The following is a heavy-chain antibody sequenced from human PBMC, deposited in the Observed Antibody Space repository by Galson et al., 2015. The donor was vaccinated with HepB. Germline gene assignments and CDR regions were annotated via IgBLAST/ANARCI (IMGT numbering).Heavy chain of an antibody. CDR3: ARDSAWAEPADYGDLKFDS. V-gene: IGHV1-18*04. D-gene: IGHD4-17*01. CDR2: ISTNSGKT. CDR1: GYTFTSNG. J-gene: IGHJ4*02. Sequence: SVKVSCKASGYTFTSNGLSWVRQAPGKGLEWVGWISTNSGKTNYAQKFQGRVTLTTDTSTTTAYMELRSLRSDDTAVYYCARDSAWAEPADYGDLKFDSWGQGTLVSVSS.